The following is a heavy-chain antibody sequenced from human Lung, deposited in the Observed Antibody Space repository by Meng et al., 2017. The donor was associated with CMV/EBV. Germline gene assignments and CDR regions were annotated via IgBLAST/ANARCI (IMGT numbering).Heavy chain of an antibody. CDR2: IRHDGTNK. D-gene: IGHD3-22*01. V-gene: IGHV3-30*02. CDR1: GFTFDEYG. Sequence: GESXKISXAASGFTFDEYGMHWVRQTPGKGLEWVAFIRHDGTNKFYGDSVKGRFTISRDNSKNTVSLQMNSLRAEDTAVYYCAREFSGTTYYYDSSGYFAFDIWGQGTXVTVSS. CDR3: AREFSGTTYYYDSSGYFAFDI. J-gene: IGHJ3*02.